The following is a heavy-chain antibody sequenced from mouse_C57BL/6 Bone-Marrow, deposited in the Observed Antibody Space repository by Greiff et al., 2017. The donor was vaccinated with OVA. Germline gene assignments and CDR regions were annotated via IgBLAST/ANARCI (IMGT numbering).Heavy chain of an antibody. CDR3: ARHGVTTVVARTAWFAY. J-gene: IGHJ3*01. D-gene: IGHD1-1*01. CDR2: ISNGGGST. V-gene: IGHV5-12*01. CDR1: GFTFSDYY. Sequence: DVHLVESGGGLVQPGGSLKLSCAASGFTFSDYYMYWVRQTPEKRLEWVAYISNGGGSTYYPDTVKGRFTISRDNAKNTLYLQMSRLKSEDTAMYYCARHGVTTVVARTAWFAYWGQGTLVTVSA.